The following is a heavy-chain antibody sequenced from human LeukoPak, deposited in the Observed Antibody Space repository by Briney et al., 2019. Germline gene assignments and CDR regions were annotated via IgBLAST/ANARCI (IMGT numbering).Heavy chain of an antibody. CDR1: GLTFNTYT. Sequence: GGSLRLSFSASGLTFNTYTLTWFRKIPGKRQKWLSAITGGHGATYYADSVRGRFTITRDNSRNTFYLDMSGLRAEDTAVYYCARDRSTDAISEYWGQGTLVAVSS. CDR2: ITGGHGAT. J-gene: IGHJ4*02. V-gene: IGHV3-23*01. CDR3: ARDRSTDAISEY. D-gene: IGHD1-1*01.